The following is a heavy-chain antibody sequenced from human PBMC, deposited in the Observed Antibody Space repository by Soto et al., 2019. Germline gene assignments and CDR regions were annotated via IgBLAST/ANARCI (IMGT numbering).Heavy chain of an antibody. J-gene: IGHJ4*02. D-gene: IGHD3-10*01. CDR3: ASRNYYGSGSYHYYFDY. V-gene: IGHV4-59*08. Sequence: SETLSLTCTVSGGSFTNYYWSWIRQPPGRGLEWIGYIYNTGSTNYNPSLKGRVTISVDTSKNQFSLKLSSVTAADTAVYYCASRNYYGSGSYHYYFDYWGQGTLVTVS. CDR2: IYNTGST. CDR1: GGSFTNYY.